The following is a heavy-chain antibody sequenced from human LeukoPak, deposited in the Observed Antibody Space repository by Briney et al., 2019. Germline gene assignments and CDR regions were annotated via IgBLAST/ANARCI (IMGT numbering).Heavy chain of an antibody. Sequence: PSETLSLTCAVYGGSFSGYYWSWIRQPPGKGPEWIGEINHSGSTNYNPSLKSRVTMSVDTSKNQFSLKLSSVTAADTAVYYCARDSYYYGSGRYYFDYWGQGTLVTVSS. CDR1: GGSFSGYY. CDR3: ARDSYYYGSGRYYFDY. J-gene: IGHJ4*02. D-gene: IGHD3-10*01. V-gene: IGHV4-34*01. CDR2: INHSGST.